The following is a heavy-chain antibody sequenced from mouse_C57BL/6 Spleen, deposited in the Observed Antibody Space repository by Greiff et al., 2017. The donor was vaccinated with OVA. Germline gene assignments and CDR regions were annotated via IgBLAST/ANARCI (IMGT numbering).Heavy chain of an antibody. V-gene: IGHV1-50*01. J-gene: IGHJ4*01. CDR2: IDPSDSYT. CDR3: ARSYYGNFYAMDY. D-gene: IGHD2-1*01. CDR1: GYTFTSYW. Sequence: QVQLHQPGAELVKPGASVKLSCKASGYTFTSYWMQWVKQRPGQGLEWIGEIDPSDSYTNYNQKFKGKATLTVDTSSSTAYMQLSSLTSEDSAVYYCARSYYGNFYAMDYWGQGTSVTVSS.